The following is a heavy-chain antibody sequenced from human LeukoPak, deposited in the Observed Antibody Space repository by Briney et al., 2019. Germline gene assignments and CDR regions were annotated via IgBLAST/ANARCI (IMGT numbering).Heavy chain of an antibody. Sequence: SETLSLTCTVSGDSVSSYYWSWIRQPPGKGLEWIGYINYSGSTNYNPSLKSRVTISGDTSKNQFSLKLSSVAAADTAVYYCANSPRGTEYFHHWGQGTLVTVSS. CDR2: INYSGST. D-gene: IGHD4-23*01. CDR3: ANSPRGTEYFHH. J-gene: IGHJ1*01. CDR1: GDSVSSYY. V-gene: IGHV4-59*08.